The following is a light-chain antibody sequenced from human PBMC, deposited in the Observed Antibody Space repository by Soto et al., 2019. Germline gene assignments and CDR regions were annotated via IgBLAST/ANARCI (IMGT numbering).Light chain of an antibody. V-gene: IGLV2-8*01. CDR2: EVS. CDR3: SSYAGSNNPVI. Sequence: QSVLTQPPSASGSPGQSVTISCTGTSSDVGGYNYVSWYQQHPGKAPKFLIFEVSRRPSGVPDRFSGSKSGNTASLTVPGLQADDEADYYCSSYAGSNNPVIFGGGTKVTVL. J-gene: IGLJ2*01. CDR1: SSDVGGYNY.